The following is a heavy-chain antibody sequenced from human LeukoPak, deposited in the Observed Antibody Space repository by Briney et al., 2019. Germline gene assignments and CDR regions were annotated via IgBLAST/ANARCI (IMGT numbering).Heavy chain of an antibody. CDR2: IKQDGSEK. CDR1: GFTFSSYW. Sequence: PGGSLRLSCAASGFTFSSYWMSWVRQAPGKGLEWVANIKQDGSEKYYVDSVKGRFTISRDNAKNSLYLQMNSLRSEDTAVYYCVINRAGVVATIEFDYWGQGTLVTVSS. V-gene: IGHV3-7*03. J-gene: IGHJ4*02. CDR3: VINRAGVVATIEFDY. D-gene: IGHD5-12*01.